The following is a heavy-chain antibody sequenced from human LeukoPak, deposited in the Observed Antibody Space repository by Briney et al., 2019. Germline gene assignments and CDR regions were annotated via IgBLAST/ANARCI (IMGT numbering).Heavy chain of an antibody. CDR1: GGSISSYY. CDR3: ARLTVDGPHYDFWSGFSYYYYYYMDV. D-gene: IGHD3-3*01. CDR2: IYTSGST. J-gene: IGHJ6*03. Sequence: SETLSLTCTVSGGSISSYYWSWIRQPAGKGLEWIGRIYTSGSTNYNPSLKGRVTISVDTSKNQFSLKLSSVTAADTAVYYCARLTVDGPHYDFWSGFSYYYYYYMDVWGKGTTVTVSS. V-gene: IGHV4-4*07.